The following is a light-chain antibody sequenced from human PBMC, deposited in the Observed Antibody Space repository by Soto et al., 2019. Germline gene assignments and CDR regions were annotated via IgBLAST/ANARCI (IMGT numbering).Light chain of an antibody. V-gene: IGKV3-15*01. Sequence: EIGMTQSPATLSVSPGERATLSCRASQSININLAWYQQKSGQAPSLLIYGASTRATGLPARFSGSGSGTDFALTISSLEPEDFAVYYCQQCNNWPPEITFGQGTRLEIK. CDR3: QQCNNWPPEIT. CDR2: GAS. J-gene: IGKJ5*01. CDR1: QSININ.